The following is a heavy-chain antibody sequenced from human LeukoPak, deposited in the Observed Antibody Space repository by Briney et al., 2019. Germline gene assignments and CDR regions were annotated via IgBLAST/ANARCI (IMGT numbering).Heavy chain of an antibody. Sequence: GGSLRLSCAASGFTFDDYGMSWVRRAPGKGLEWVSGINWNGGSTGYADSVKGRFTISRDNAKNSLYLQMNSLRAEDTALYYCAREPGYSSGWYDSDYWGQGTLVTVSS. CDR2: INWNGGST. V-gene: IGHV3-20*04. CDR3: AREPGYSSGWYDSDY. CDR1: GFTFDDYG. D-gene: IGHD6-19*01. J-gene: IGHJ4*02.